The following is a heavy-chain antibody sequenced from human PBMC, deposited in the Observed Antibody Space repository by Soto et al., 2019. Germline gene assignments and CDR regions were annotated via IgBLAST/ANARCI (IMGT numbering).Heavy chain of an antibody. V-gene: IGHV3-11*01. CDR1: RFTFSDYY. D-gene: IGHD3-10*01. J-gene: IGHJ5*02. CDR3: ARDHYYGFGRSSFDP. Sequence: QPQLVESGGGLVQSGGSLRLSCEAFRFTFSDYYMSWIRQAPGKGLEWLSYISGSGTTIYYADSVKGRFTISRDNAMNSLYLQMNSLRAEDTAVDYCARDHYYGFGRSSFDPWGQGTLVTVSS. CDR2: ISGSGTTI.